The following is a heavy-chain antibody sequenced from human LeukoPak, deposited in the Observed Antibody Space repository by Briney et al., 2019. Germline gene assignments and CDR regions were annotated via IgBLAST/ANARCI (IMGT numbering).Heavy chain of an antibody. CDR1: GFTFSNYA. V-gene: IGHV3-23*01. D-gene: IGHD5-12*01. Sequence: GGSLRLSCAASGFTFSNYAMNWVRQAPGKGLEWVSAISGRTGGTYYADSVKGRFTISRDNSKSTLYLQMDSLRAEDTAVYYCAKCGNSGCDLIDYWGQGTLVTVSS. CDR2: ISGRTGGT. CDR3: AKCGNSGCDLIDY. J-gene: IGHJ4*02.